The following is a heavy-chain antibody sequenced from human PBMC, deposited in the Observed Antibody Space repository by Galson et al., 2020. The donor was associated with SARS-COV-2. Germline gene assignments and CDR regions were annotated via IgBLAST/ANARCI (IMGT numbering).Heavy chain of an antibody. Sequence: ASVQDSCKASRYTLNHYHLQWVRQAPGKEPEWIGRINPNSGGTNYPQKFQGRITMTRDTSITTAYMALTRLTYDDTGGYYCARLISGGHLDSWGQGTLVTVSS. CDR3: ARLISGGHLDS. D-gene: IGHD2-15*01. CDR2: INPNSGGT. J-gene: IGHJ4*02. CDR1: RYTLNHYH. V-gene: IGHV1-2*02.